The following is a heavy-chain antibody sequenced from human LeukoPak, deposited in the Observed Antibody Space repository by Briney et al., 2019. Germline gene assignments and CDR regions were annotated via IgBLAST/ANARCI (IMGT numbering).Heavy chain of an antibody. D-gene: IGHD6-13*01. CDR2: IWYDGSNK. Sequence: GGSLRLSCAASGFIFSSYGMHWVRQAPGKGLEWVAVIWYDGSNKYYADSVKGRFTISRDNSKNTLYLQMNSLRAEDTAVYYCARVRYSSSWYADYWGQGTLVTVSS. J-gene: IGHJ4*02. CDR3: ARVRYSSSWYADY. V-gene: IGHV3-33*08. CDR1: GFIFSSYG.